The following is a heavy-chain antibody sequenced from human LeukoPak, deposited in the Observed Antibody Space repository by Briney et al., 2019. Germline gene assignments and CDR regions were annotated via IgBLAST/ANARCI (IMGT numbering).Heavy chain of an antibody. CDR1: GDSVSNKNAV. Sequence: SQTLSLTCAISGDSVSNKNAVWAWIRQSPSTGLEWLGRTYYRSKWYNDYAVSVKSRITINPDTSKNQFSLQLNSVTPEDTAVYYCARDLSSWHFDYWGQGTLVAVSS. V-gene: IGHV6-1*01. D-gene: IGHD6-13*01. CDR2: TYYRSKWYN. CDR3: ARDLSSWHFDY. J-gene: IGHJ4*02.